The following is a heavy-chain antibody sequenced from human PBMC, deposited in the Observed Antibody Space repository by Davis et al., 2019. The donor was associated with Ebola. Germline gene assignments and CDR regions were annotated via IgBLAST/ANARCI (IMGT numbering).Heavy chain of an antibody. CDR2: IYPDDSDT. D-gene: IGHD6-19*01. J-gene: IGHJ5*01. V-gene: IGHV5-51*01. CDR1: GYSFTSYW. Sequence: KVSCKGSGYSFTSYWISWVRQMPGKGLEWVGIIYPDDSDTRYSPSFQGQVTISADKSTSTVYLQWGSLKASDTAIYYCARPAVAGTEVAWFDSWGQGTLVTVSS. CDR3: ARPAVAGTEVAWFDS.